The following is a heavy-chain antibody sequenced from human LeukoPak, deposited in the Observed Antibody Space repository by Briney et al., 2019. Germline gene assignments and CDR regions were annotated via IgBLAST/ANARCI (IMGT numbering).Heavy chain of an antibody. V-gene: IGHV3-23*01. J-gene: IGHJ5*01. Sequence: GGSLRLSCVASGFSFGNYAMSWVRQAPGKGLQWVSQISGTGGATWYAGFARDRFTISRDNSKKTLYLQMSGLRVEDTAMYYCVKDPRDTYGTNWFVSWGQGTLLIVSP. CDR2: ISGTGGAT. CDR1: GFSFGNYA. D-gene: IGHD2-21*01. CDR3: VKDPRDTYGTNWFVS.